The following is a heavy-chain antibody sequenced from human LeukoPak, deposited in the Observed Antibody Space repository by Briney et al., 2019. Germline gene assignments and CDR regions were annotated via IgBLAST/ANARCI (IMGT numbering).Heavy chain of an antibody. CDR2: MNPNSGGT. CDR1: GYTFTSYD. D-gene: IGHD3-10*01. Sequence: ASVKVSCKASGYTFTSYDINWVRQATGQGLEWMGWMNPNSGGTNYAQKFQGRVTMTRDTSISTAYMELSRLRSDDTAVYYCARGSYYYGSGSYSPHYLNWGQGTLVTVSS. J-gene: IGHJ4*02. CDR3: ARGSYYYGSGSYSPHYLN. V-gene: IGHV1-2*02.